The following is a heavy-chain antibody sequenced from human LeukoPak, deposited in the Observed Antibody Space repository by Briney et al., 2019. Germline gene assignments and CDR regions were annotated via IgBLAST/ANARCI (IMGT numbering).Heavy chain of an antibody. CDR1: GFTFSSYA. CDR3: AKIPLPNIAVAGTVDY. Sequence: GGSLRLSCAASGFTFSSYAMSWVRQAPGKGLEWVSATSGSGGSTYYADSVKGRFTISRDNSKNTLYLQMNSLRAEDTAVYYCAKIPLPNIAVAGTVDYWGQGTLVTVSS. D-gene: IGHD6-19*01. V-gene: IGHV3-23*01. J-gene: IGHJ4*02. CDR2: TSGSGGST.